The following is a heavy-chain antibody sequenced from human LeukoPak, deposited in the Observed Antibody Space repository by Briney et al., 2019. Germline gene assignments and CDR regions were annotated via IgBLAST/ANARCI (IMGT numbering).Heavy chain of an antibody. Sequence: SETLSLTCTVSGGSISSSTYYWGWIRQPPGKGLEWIGTIYYSGNTDYNPSLKSRVTISGDTSKNQFSLKLSSVTAADTAVYYCARGFRGPNFDYWGQGTLVTVSS. CDR3: ARGFRGPNFDY. CDR2: IYYSGNT. CDR1: GGSISSSTYY. J-gene: IGHJ4*02. D-gene: IGHD3-10*01. V-gene: IGHV4-39*01.